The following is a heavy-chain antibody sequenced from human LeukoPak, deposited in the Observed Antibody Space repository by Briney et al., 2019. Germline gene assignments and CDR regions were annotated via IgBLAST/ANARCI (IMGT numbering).Heavy chain of an antibody. D-gene: IGHD2-15*01. Sequence: PSETLSLTCAVYGGSFSGYYWSWFRQPPGKGLEWIGEINHSGSTNYNPSLKSRVTISVDTSKNQFSLKLSSVTAADTAVYYCARGWQVATGGFDYWGQGTLVTVSS. CDR1: GGSFSGYY. CDR3: ARGWQVATGGFDY. J-gene: IGHJ4*02. V-gene: IGHV4-34*01. CDR2: INHSGST.